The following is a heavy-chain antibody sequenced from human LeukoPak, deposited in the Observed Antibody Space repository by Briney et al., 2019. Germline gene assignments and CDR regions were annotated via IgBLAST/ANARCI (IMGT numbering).Heavy chain of an antibody. V-gene: IGHV3-30*18. J-gene: IGHJ4*02. CDR1: GFTFSSYG. D-gene: IGHD6-19*01. CDR2: ISYDGSNK. CDR3: AKDGEGYSSGNYFDY. Sequence: GGSLRLSCAASGFTFSSYGMHWVRQAPGKGLGWVAVISYDGSNKYYADSVKGRFTISRDNSKNTLSLQMNSLRAEDTAVYYCAKDGEGYSSGNYFDYWGQGTLVTVSS.